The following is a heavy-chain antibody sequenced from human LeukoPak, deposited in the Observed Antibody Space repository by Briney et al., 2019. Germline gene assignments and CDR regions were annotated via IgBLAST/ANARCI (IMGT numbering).Heavy chain of an antibody. CDR2: IYYSGST. CDR1: GGSISSGGYY. Sequence: PSETLSLTCTVSGGSISSGGYYWSWIRQHPGKDLEWIGYIYYSGSTYYNPSLKSRVTISVDTSKNQFSLKLSSVTAADTAVYYCARLGYGAPIHHAFDIWGQGTMVTVSS. J-gene: IGHJ3*02. D-gene: IGHD5-18*01. V-gene: IGHV4-31*03. CDR3: ARLGYGAPIHHAFDI.